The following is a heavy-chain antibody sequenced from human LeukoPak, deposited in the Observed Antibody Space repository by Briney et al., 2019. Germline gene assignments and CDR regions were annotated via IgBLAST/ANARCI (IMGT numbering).Heavy chain of an antibody. D-gene: IGHD3-3*01. CDR1: GFTVSSNY. V-gene: IGHV3-48*04. CDR2: ISAGGRTT. J-gene: IGHJ4*02. CDR3: ASWAGNTQSDSWSGPFDY. Sequence: GSLRLSCAASGFTVSSNYMSWVRQAPGKGLEWVSYISAGGRTTFYADSVTGRFTISRDNAKNSLYLQMSSLRVEDTAVYYCASWAGNTQSDSWSGPFDYWGQGSLVTVSS.